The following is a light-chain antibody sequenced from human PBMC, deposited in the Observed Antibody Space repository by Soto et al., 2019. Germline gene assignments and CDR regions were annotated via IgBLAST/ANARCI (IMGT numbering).Light chain of an antibody. CDR2: RAS. J-gene: IGKJ2*01. CDR1: QSISSW. CDR3: QQYNSFPYT. Sequence: DIQMTQSPSTLSASVGDKVTITCRASQSISSWLAWYQQKPGKAPKLLIYRASSLESGVPSSFSGSGSGTEFTVTISSLQPDDFATYYCQQYNSFPYTFGQGTKLEIK. V-gene: IGKV1-5*03.